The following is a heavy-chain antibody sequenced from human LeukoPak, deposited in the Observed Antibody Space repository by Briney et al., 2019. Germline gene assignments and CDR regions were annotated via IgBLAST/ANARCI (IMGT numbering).Heavy chain of an antibody. CDR3: ARKGIGSSRYQNMDV. J-gene: IGHJ6*03. CDR1: GFTFSSYA. V-gene: IGHV3-23*01. D-gene: IGHD6-25*01. CDR2: ISIDGGRT. Sequence: PGRSLRLSCAASGFTFSSYAMTWVRQAPGKGPEWVSTISIDGGRTYYADSVKGRFTVSRDTSKNTLYLQMNSLRAEDTAVYDCARKGIGSSRYQNMDVWGKGTTVTVSS.